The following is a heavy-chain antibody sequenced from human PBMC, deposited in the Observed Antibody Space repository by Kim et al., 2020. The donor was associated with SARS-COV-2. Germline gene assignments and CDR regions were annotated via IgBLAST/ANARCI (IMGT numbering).Heavy chain of an antibody. J-gene: IGHJ4*02. D-gene: IGHD2-8*01. V-gene: IGHV4-39*01. Sequence: SETLSLTCTVSGGFIGTGDYHWGWIRQSPGKGLEWIGRIYHNGNTYYNPSLKSRVTISLDTSKNQFFLSLSSVTAADTAEFYCVRQKGARTYYFDSWGQVTLVTVSS. CDR3: VRQKGARTYYFDS. CDR2: IYHNGNT. CDR1: GGFIGTGDYH.